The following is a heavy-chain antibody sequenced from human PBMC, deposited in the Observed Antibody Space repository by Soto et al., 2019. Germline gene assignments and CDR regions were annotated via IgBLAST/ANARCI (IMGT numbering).Heavy chain of an antibody. J-gene: IGHJ4*02. Sequence: ASVKVSCKASGYTFTSYDINWVRQATGQGLEWMGWMNPNSGNTGYAQKFQGRVTMTRNTSISTAYMELSSLRSEDTAVYYCARAAGGYSSGPYYFDYWGQGTLVTVSS. CDR3: ARAAGGYSSGPYYFDY. CDR1: GYTFTSYD. CDR2: MNPNSGNT. D-gene: IGHD6-19*01. V-gene: IGHV1-8*01.